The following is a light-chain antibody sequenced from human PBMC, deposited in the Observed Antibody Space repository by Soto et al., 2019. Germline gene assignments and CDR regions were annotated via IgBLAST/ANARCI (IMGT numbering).Light chain of an antibody. CDR1: QSVSSN. Sequence: EIVMTQSPATLSVSPGERATLSCRASQSVSSNLAWYQQKPGQAPRLLIYGASTRATGIPARFSRSGSGTEFTLTNSSLQSEDFAVYYCQQYNNWPPWTFGQGTKVEIK. CDR3: QQYNNWPPWT. J-gene: IGKJ1*01. CDR2: GAS. V-gene: IGKV3-15*01.